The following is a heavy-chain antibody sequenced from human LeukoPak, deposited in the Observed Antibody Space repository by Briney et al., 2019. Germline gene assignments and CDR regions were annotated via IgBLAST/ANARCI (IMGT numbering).Heavy chain of an antibody. D-gene: IGHD1-26*01. CDR1: GFTFSSYG. J-gene: IGHJ4*02. V-gene: IGHV3-33*01. Sequence: GGSLRLSCAASGFTFSSYGMHWVRQAPGKGLEWVAVIWYDGSNKYYADSVKGRFTISRDNSKNTLYLQMNSLRAEDTAVYYCAREVWSSGSYYVPFDHWGQGTLVTVSS. CDR3: AREVWSSGSYYVPFDH. CDR2: IWYDGSNK.